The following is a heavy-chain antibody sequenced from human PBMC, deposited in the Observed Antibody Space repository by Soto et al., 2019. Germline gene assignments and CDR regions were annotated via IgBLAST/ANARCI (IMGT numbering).Heavy chain of an antibody. D-gene: IGHD4-17*01. CDR3: AKDGSDYGDYVRYYYYYYMDV. V-gene: IGHV3-23*01. J-gene: IGHJ6*03. CDR1: GFTFSSYA. Sequence: GGSLRLSCAASGFTFSSYAMSWVRQAPGKGLEWVSAISGSGGSTYYADSVKGRFTISRDNSKNTLYLQMNSLRAEDTAVYYCAKDGSDYGDYVRYYYYYYMDVWGKGTTVTVSS. CDR2: ISGSGGST.